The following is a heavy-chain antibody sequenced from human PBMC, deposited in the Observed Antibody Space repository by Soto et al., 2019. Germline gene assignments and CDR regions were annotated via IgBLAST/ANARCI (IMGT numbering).Heavy chain of an antibody. CDR1: GGSLSGYF. CDR2: INHSGST. Sequence: QVHLEQWGAGLLKPSETLSLTCAVYGGSLSGYFWSWVRQPPGKGLEWIGEINHSGSTNYNPSLRSRLSISVDTSKHQFSLRLSSVTAADSAIYYCASYHDYDFWIGSRHYMDVWGKGTTVTVSS. V-gene: IGHV4-34*01. D-gene: IGHD3-3*01. CDR3: ASYHDYDFWIGSRHYMDV. J-gene: IGHJ6*03.